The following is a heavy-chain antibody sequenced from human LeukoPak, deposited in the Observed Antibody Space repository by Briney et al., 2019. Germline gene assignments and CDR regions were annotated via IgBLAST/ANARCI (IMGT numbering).Heavy chain of an antibody. J-gene: IGHJ4*02. CDR3: AREWDCSSTSCYSRGYSDY. D-gene: IGHD2-2*01. CDR1: GFTVSSNY. CDR2: IYSGGST. Sequence: GGSLRLSCAASGFTVSSNYMSWVRQAPGKGLEWVSVIYSGGSTYYADSVKGRFTISRDNSKNTLYLQMNSLRAEDTAVYYCAREWDCSSTSCYSRGYSDYWGQGTLVTVSS. V-gene: IGHV3-66*02.